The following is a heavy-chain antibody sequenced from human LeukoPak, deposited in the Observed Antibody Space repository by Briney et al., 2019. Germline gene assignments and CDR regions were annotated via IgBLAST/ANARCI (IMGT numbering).Heavy chain of an antibody. J-gene: IGHJ4*02. Sequence: GGSLRLSCAASGFTFSSYSMNWVRQAPGKGPEWVSSISGTGSDTYYTDSLKGRFTVSRDNAKNSLYLQMNSLRAEDTAVYYCARDVCRIFDYWGLGTLVTVSS. CDR1: GFTFSSYS. V-gene: IGHV3-21*01. CDR3: ARDVCRIFDY. D-gene: IGHD1-14*01. CDR2: ISGTGSDT.